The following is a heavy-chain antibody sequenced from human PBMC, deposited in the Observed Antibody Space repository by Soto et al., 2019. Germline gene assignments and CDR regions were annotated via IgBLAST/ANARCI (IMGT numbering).Heavy chain of an antibody. V-gene: IGHV5-10-1*01. D-gene: IGHD4-4*01. CDR2: IDPSDSYT. J-gene: IGHJ6*02. Sequence: PGESLKISCKGSGYCFTSYWISCVRQMPGKGLEWVVRIDPSDSYTNYSPSFQGHVTISADKSISTAYLQWSSLKASDTAMYYCAIWDLDTVTSYYYGMDVWAQGTTVTVSS. CDR3: AIWDLDTVTSYYYGMDV. CDR1: GYCFTSYW.